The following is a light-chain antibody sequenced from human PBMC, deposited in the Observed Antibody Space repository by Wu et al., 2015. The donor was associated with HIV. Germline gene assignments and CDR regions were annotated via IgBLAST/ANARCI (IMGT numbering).Light chain of an antibody. CDR2: GAS. CDR3: QQYGRSPYT. V-gene: IGKV3-20*01. Sequence: EIVLTQSPGTLSLSPGERATLSCRASQSVSSSYLAWYQQKPGQAPRLLIYGASSRATGTPDRFSGSGSGTDFTLTISRLEPEDFAVYYCQQYGRSPYTFGQGTKLE. CDR1: QSVSSSY. J-gene: IGKJ2*01.